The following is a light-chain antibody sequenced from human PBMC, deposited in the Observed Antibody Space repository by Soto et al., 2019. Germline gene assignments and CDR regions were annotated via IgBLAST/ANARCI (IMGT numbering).Light chain of an antibody. J-gene: IGLJ2*01. CDR3: CSYAGSGTVV. Sequence: QSVLTQPASVSGSPGQSITISCTGTSSDVGYYNLVSWYQQHPGKAPKLMMYEGSKRPSGVSNRFSGSKSGNKASLTISGLQTEDEADYHCCSYAGSGTVVFGGGTKLTVL. CDR1: SSDVGYYNL. V-gene: IGLV2-23*01. CDR2: EGS.